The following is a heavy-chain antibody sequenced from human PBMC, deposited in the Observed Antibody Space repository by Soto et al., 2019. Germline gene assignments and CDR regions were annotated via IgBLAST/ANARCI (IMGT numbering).Heavy chain of an antibody. V-gene: IGHV1-69*13. CDR2: IIPIFGTA. Sequence: GASVKVSCKASGGTFSSYAISWVRQAPGQGLEWMGGIIPIFGTANYAQKFQGRVTITADESTSTAYMELSSLRSEDTAVYYCARGGDRYSGSYFDYWGQGTLVTVSS. CDR3: ARGGDRYSGSYFDY. D-gene: IGHD1-26*01. J-gene: IGHJ4*02. CDR1: GGTFSSYA.